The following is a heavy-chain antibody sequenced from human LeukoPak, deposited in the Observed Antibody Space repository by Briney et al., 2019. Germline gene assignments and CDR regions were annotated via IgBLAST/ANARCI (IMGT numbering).Heavy chain of an antibody. J-gene: IGHJ1*01. Sequence: PGGSLRLSCAASGFTFSSYGMHWVRQAPGKGLEWVAVISYDGSNKYYADSVKGRFTISRDNSKNTLYLQMNSLRAEDTAVYYCAKDYGDYGEYLQHWGQGTLVTVSS. CDR1: GFTFSSYG. CDR2: ISYDGSNK. CDR3: AKDYGDYGEYLQH. D-gene: IGHD4-17*01. V-gene: IGHV3-30*18.